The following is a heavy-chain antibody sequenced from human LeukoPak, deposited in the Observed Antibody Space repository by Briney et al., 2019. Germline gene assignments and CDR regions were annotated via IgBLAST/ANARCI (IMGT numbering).Heavy chain of an antibody. D-gene: IGHD6-6*01. V-gene: IGHV1-24*01. J-gene: IGHJ4*02. Sequence: GASVKVSCKVSGYTLTELSMHWVRQAPGKGLEWMGGFDPEDGETIYAQKFQGRVTMTEDTSTDTAYMGLSSLRSEDTAVYYCATAKIPVQYSLFDYWGQGTLVTVSS. CDR2: FDPEDGET. CDR1: GYTLTELS. CDR3: ATAKIPVQYSLFDY.